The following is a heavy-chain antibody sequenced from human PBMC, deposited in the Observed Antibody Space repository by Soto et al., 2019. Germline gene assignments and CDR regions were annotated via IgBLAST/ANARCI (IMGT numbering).Heavy chain of an antibody. CDR2: ISTYNGDT. CDR3: AREGEMPYYYYGLDV. V-gene: IGHV1-18*01. Sequence: GASVKVSCKASGYTFTRSGISWVRQAPGQGLEWMGWISTYNGDTKYAQKFQGRVTMTTDTSTSTVYMDLRSLRSDDTAVYYCAREGEMPYYYYGLDVWGQGTTVTVSS. D-gene: IGHD3-16*01. J-gene: IGHJ6*02. CDR1: GYTFTRSG.